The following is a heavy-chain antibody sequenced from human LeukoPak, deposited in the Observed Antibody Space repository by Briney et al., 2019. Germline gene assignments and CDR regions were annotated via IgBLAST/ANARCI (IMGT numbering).Heavy chain of an antibody. CDR3: ARDRVDSSGYYYYYGIDV. Sequence: SSETLSLTCTVSGGSISTYFWSWIRQPAGKGLEWIGRIYTSGSTTYNPSLKSRVTVSVDTSKNQFSLKLTSVTAADTAVYYCARDRVDSSGYYYYYGIDVWGQGTTVTVSS. CDR1: GGSISTYF. CDR2: IYTSGST. D-gene: IGHD3-22*01. J-gene: IGHJ6*01. V-gene: IGHV4-4*07.